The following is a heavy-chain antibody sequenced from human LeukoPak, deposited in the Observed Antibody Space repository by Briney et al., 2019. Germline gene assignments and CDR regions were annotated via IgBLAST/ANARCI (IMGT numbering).Heavy chain of an antibody. CDR1: GFSFSSYA. V-gene: IGHV3-30*18. J-gene: IGHJ4*02. CDR2: ILYDGSNE. D-gene: IGHD3-22*01. CDR3: AKDGTGGYYYLDY. Sequence: PGGSLRLSCAASGFSFSSYAMSWVRQAPGMGLEWVALILYDGSNEYYADSVQGRFTISRDSSRNTLYLQMNSLRAEDTAVYYCAKDGTGGYYYLDYWGQGTLVTVSS.